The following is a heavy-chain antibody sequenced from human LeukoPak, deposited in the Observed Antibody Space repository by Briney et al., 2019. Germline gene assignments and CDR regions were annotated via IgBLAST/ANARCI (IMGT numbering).Heavy chain of an antibody. CDR3: AKDGVVTITFDY. CDR2: ISGSGGST. J-gene: IGHJ4*02. Sequence: GGSLRLSCTASGFTFSSYAMSWVRQAPGKGLEWVSVISGSGGSTYYGDPVKGRFTISRDNSKNTLYLQMNSLRAGDTAVCYCAKDGVVTITFDYWGQGTLVTVSS. V-gene: IGHV3-23*01. CDR1: GFTFSSYA. D-gene: IGHD3-16*01.